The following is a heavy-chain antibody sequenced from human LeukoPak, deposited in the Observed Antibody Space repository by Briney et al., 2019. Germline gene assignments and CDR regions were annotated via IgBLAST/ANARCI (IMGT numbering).Heavy chain of an antibody. CDR2: IYHSGST. V-gene: IGHV4-30-2*01. D-gene: IGHD2-21*01. Sequence: PSQTLSLTCAVSGGSISSGGYSWSWIPQPPGNGLEWIGYIYHSGSTYYNPSLKSRVTISVDRSKNQFSLKLSSVTAADTAVYYCARGPIDPSYFDYWGQGTLVTVSS. CDR3: ARGPIDPSYFDY. CDR1: GGSISSGGYS. J-gene: IGHJ4*02.